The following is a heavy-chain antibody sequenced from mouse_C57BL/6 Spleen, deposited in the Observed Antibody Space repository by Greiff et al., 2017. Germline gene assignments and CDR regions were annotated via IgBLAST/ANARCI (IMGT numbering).Heavy chain of an antibody. V-gene: IGHV1-15*01. J-gene: IGHJ3*01. CDR2: IDPETGGA. CDR3: TNYDYERFAY. CDR1: GYTFTDYE. D-gene: IGHD2-4*01. Sequence: VQLQQSGAELVRPGASVTLSCKASGYTFTDYEMPWVKQTPVHGLEWIGAIDPETGGASYNQKFKGKAILTADKSSSTAYMELRSLTSEDSAVYYCTNYDYERFAYWGQGTLVTVSA.